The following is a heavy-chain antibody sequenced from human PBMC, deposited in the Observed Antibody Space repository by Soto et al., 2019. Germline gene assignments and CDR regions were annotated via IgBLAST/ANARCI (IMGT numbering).Heavy chain of an antibody. Sequence: QVQLQESGPGLVKPSGTLSLTCAVSGGSISSSNWWSWVRQPPGKGLEWIGEIYHSGSTNYNPSLQSRVTIAVDKSKNQFSLKLSSVTAADTAVYYCATDRDGYNLRGSYFDYWGQGTLVTVSS. CDR2: IYHSGST. CDR3: ATDRDGYNLRGSYFDY. J-gene: IGHJ4*02. V-gene: IGHV4-4*02. CDR1: GGSISSSNW. D-gene: IGHD1-26*01.